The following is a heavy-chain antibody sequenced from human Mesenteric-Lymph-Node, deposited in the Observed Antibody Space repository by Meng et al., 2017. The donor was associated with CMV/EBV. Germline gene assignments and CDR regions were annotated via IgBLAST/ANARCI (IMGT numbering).Heavy chain of an antibody. J-gene: IGHJ6*02. CDR3: ARDNYGMDV. V-gene: IGHV3-30-3*01. CDR1: GFIFSNYA. Sequence: GESLKISCAASGFIFSNYAVHWIRQAPGKGLEWATLISYDANNKYYADSVKGRFSVSRDNAKNTVYLQMDSLRPEDTALYFCARDNYGMDVWGRGTTVTVSS. CDR2: ISYDANNK.